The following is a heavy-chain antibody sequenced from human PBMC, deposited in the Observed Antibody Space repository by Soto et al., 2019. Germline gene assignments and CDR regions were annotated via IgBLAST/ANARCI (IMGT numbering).Heavy chain of an antibody. Sequence: SESLSLTCSVSGSSISSYYWSCIRQPPGKGLEWIGYIYYSGSTNYNPSLKSRVTISVDTSKNQFSLKLSSVTAADTAVYYCARVHPSSTGFDYWGDGTLVTVSS. CDR3: ARVHPSSTGFDY. CDR2: IYYSGST. V-gene: IGHV4-59*01. J-gene: IGHJ4*01. CDR1: GSSISSYY.